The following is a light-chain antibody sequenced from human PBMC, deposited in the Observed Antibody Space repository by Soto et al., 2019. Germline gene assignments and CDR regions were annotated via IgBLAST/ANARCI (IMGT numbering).Light chain of an antibody. J-gene: IGKJ4*01. CDR2: DAS. Sequence: EIGLTQSPATLSLSPGERATLSCRASQSISSYLAWYQQKPGQAPRLLIYDASNRATGIPARFSGSGSGTDFTLTISTLEPEDFAVYYCQQRSNWPLTFGGGIKVELK. CDR1: QSISSY. V-gene: IGKV3-11*01. CDR3: QQRSNWPLT.